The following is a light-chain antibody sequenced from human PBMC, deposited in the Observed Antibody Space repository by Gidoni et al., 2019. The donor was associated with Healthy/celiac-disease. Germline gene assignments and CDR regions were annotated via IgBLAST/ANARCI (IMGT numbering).Light chain of an antibody. CDR3: QHYNNWPMYT. Sequence: EIVMTQSPATLYVSPGERATLSCSASQGVSSNLAWYQQTPGPAPRLLSYGSSTKATGLPARFSGSGSGTDFPLTISSLQSEDFAVYYCQHYNNWPMYTFGQGTKLEIK. V-gene: IGKV3-15*01. J-gene: IGKJ2*01. CDR2: GSS. CDR1: QGVSSN.